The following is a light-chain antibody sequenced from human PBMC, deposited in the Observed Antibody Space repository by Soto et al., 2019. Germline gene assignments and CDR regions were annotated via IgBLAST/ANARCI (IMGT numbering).Light chain of an antibody. Sequence: EGVLTQSPGTLSLSPGERAALSCRASQSVTNNFLAWYQQKPGQAPRLLIYGAFYRATGIPDRFSGSGSGTDFTLTVSRLEPEDFAVYYCQQYGTSPLTFGGGTRWIS. CDR2: GAF. CDR1: QSVTNNF. CDR3: QQYGTSPLT. J-gene: IGKJ4*01. V-gene: IGKV3-20*01.